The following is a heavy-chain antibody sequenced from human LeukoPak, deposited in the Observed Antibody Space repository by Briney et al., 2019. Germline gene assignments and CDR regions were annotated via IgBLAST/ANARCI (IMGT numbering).Heavy chain of an antibody. Sequence: PSETLSLTCTVSGGSISSGGYYWSWIRQHPGKDLEWIGYIYYSGSTYYNPSLKSRVTISVDTSKNQFSLKLSSVTAADTAVYYCARGKAIGYYDFWSGSNNWFDPWGQGTLVTVSS. D-gene: IGHD3-3*01. J-gene: IGHJ5*02. CDR1: GGSISSGGYY. V-gene: IGHV4-31*03. CDR2: IYYSGST. CDR3: ARGKAIGYYDFWSGSNNWFDP.